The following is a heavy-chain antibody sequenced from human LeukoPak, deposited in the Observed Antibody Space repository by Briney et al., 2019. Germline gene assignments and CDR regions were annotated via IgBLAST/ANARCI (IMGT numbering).Heavy chain of an antibody. CDR1: GGSISGSS. CDR2: IYSGGTT. Sequence: SETLSLTCTVSGGSISGSSWSWIRQPAGKGLEWIGRIYSGGTTNYNPSLKSRVIMSVDTSNNRFSLKLSSATAADTAIYYCARGYCSGGSCYYFDYWGQGTLVIVSS. D-gene: IGHD2-15*01. J-gene: IGHJ4*02. V-gene: IGHV4-4*07. CDR3: ARGYCSGGSCYYFDY.